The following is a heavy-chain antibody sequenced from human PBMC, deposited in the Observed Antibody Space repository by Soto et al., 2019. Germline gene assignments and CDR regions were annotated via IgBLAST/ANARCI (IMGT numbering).Heavy chain of an antibody. Sequence: EVQLLESGGGSVQPGGSLRLSCVASGFTFTTYAMSWVRQAPDKGLEWVSSVSRSGDETDYADSVKGRLNISRDNSKNTLYLQMNSLRGEDTAVYYCAFSYHCDYWGQGTPVTVSS. CDR2: VSRSGDET. CDR3: AFSYHCDY. J-gene: IGHJ4*02. V-gene: IGHV3-23*01. CDR1: GFTFTTYA.